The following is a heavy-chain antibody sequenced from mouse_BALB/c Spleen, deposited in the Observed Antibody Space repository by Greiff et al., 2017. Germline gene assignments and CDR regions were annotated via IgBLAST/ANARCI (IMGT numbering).Heavy chain of an antibody. J-gene: IGHJ1*01. D-gene: IGHD1-1*01. Sequence: ESGPGLVKPSQSLSLTCTVTGYSITSDYAWNWIRQFPGNKLEWMGYISYSGSTSYNPSLKSRISITRDTSKNQFFLQLNSVTTEDTATYYCARYLYGSSYVRYFDVWGAGTTVTVSS. CDR2: ISYSGST. V-gene: IGHV3-2*02. CDR3: ARYLYGSSYVRYFDV. CDR1: GYSITSDYA.